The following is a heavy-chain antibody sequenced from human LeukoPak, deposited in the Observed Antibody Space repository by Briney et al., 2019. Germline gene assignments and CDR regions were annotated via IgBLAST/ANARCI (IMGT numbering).Heavy chain of an antibody. CDR3: ARVPYYYGSGSSDY. CDR1: AGSISSYY. D-gene: IGHD3-10*01. V-gene: IGHV4-4*08. J-gene: IGHJ4*02. CDR2: IYTSGST. Sequence: SETLSLTCTVSAGSISSYYWNWIRQPPGKGLEWIGRIYTSGSTNYNPSLKSRVTISVDTSKNQFSLKLSSVTAADTAVYYCARVPYYYGSGSSDYWGQGTLVTVSS.